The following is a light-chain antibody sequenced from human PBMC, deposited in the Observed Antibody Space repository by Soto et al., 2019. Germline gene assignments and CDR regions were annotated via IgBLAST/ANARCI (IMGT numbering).Light chain of an antibody. J-gene: IGKJ1*01. CDR2: GAS. CDR1: ESVSSN. V-gene: IGKV3-15*01. CDR3: QQYKTWPRT. Sequence: ETVMTQSPATLSVSPGERATLSCRASESVSSNLVWYQQKPGQAPRLLIYGASTRVTGIPARFSGSGSGTQFTLTIGSLQSKDLAVYYCQQYKTWPRTFGKGTKVEIK.